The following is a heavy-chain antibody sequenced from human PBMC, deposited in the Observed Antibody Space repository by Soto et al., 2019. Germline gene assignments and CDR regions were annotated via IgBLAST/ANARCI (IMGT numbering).Heavy chain of an antibody. J-gene: IGHJ4*02. D-gene: IGHD6-19*01. CDR2: INSDGSST. Sequence: EVQLVESGGGLVQPGGSLRLSCAASGFTFSSYWMHWVRQAPGKGLVWVSRINSDGSSTSYADSVKGRFTISRDNAKNTLYLQMNCLGAEDTAVYYCAVAVAGPTAIGYWGQGTLVTVSS. CDR1: GFTFSSYW. CDR3: AVAVAGPTAIGY. V-gene: IGHV3-74*01.